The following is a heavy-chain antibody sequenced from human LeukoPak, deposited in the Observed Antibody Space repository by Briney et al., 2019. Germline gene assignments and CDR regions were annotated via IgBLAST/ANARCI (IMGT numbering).Heavy chain of an antibody. J-gene: IGHJ3*02. Sequence: PGGSLRLSCAASGFTFSSYDMHWVRQAAGKGLEWASAIGTAGDTYYPGSVKGRFTISRENAKNSLSLQMNSLRAGDTAVYYCARRARRSRAFDIWGQGTMVTVSS. V-gene: IGHV3-13*01. CDR2: IGTAGDT. CDR3: ARRARRSRAFDI. CDR1: GFTFSSYD.